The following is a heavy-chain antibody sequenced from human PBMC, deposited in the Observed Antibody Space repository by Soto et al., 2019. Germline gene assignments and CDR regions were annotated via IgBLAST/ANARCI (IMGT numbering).Heavy chain of an antibody. CDR2: IKSDASTT. V-gene: IGHV3-74*01. CDR3: ARGPTGWFGYDY. Sequence: EVQLVESGGGLVQPGGSLRLSCAASGFTFSTSWMHWVRQAAGKGLVWVSRIKSDASTTNYVDSVKGRFTISRDNAKNTLYLQMDSLTVEDTAVYYCARGPTGWFGYDYWGQGTLVTVSS. J-gene: IGHJ4*02. CDR1: GFTFSTSW. D-gene: IGHD3-10*01.